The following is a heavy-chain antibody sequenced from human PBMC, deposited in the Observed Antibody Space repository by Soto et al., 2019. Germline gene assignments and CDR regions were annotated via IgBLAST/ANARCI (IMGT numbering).Heavy chain of an antibody. V-gene: IGHV3-48*01. J-gene: IGHJ5*02. Sequence: GGSLRLSCAASGFTFSSFSMYWVRQAPGKGLEWVSYISSSSSTIYYADSVKGRFTISRDNAKNSLYLQMNSLRAEVTAVYYCAREGRSYTYGVFDPWGQGT. D-gene: IGHD5-18*01. CDR1: GFTFSSFS. CDR2: ISSSSSTI. CDR3: AREGRSYTYGVFDP.